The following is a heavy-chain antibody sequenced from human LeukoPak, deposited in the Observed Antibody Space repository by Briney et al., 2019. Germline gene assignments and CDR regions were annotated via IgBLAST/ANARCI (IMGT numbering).Heavy chain of an antibody. D-gene: IGHD3-22*01. V-gene: IGHV1-69*01. CDR2: ITPIFGTA. Sequence: GASVKVSCKASGGTFSSYAISWVRQAPGQGLEWMGGITPIFGTANYAQKFQGRVTITADESTSTAYMELSSLRSEDTAVYYCARSADYYDSRGYFPSNYWGQGTLVTVSS. CDR3: ARSADYYDSRGYFPSNY. J-gene: IGHJ4*02. CDR1: GGTFSSYA.